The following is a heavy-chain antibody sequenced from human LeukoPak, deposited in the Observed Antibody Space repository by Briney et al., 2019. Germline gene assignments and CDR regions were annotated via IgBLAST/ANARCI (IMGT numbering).Heavy chain of an antibody. CDR3: ARAGSYGDYEFDF. CDR2: INHSGST. V-gene: IGHV4-34*01. D-gene: IGHD4-17*01. J-gene: IGHJ4*02. CDR1: GGSFSGYY. Sequence: PSETLSLTCAVYGGSFSGYYWSWIRQPPGKGLEWIGEINHSGSTNYNPSLKSRVTISVDTSKNQFSLKLSSVTAADTAVYYCARAGSYGDYEFDFWGQGTLVTVSS.